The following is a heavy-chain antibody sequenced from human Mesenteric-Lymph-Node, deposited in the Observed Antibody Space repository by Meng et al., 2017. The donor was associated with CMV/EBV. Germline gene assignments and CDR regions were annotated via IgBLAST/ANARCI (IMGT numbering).Heavy chain of an antibody. D-gene: IGHD1-1*01. CDR2: IYYSGST. CDR1: GGSISSSSYY. V-gene: IGHV4-39*07. CDR3: ARVQRYYGMDV. J-gene: IGHJ6*02. Sequence: SETLSLTCTVSGGSISSSSYYWGWIRQPPGKGLEWIGIIYYSGSTYYNASLKSRVTISVDTSKNQFSLKLSSVTAADTAVYYCARVQRYYGMDVWGQGTTVTVSS.